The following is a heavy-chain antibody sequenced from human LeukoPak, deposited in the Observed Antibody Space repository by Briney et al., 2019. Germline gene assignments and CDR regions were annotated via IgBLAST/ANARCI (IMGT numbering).Heavy chain of an antibody. CDR3: ARKYSSSWSGFDP. J-gene: IGHJ5*02. D-gene: IGHD6-13*01. V-gene: IGHV3-48*03. CDR1: GFTFSSYG. Sequence: GGSLRLSCAASGFTFSSYGMNWVRQAPGKGLEWVSYISPSGASIYYADSVKGRFTISGDNAKNSLYLQMNSLRAEDTAVYYCARKYSSSWSGFDPWGQGTLVTVSS. CDR2: ISPSGASI.